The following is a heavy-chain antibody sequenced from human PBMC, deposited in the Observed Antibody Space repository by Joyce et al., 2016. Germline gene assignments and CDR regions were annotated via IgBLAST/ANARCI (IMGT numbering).Heavy chain of an antibody. CDR1: GFTFIGYC. CDR2: VNPNRGIT. D-gene: IGHD3-10*01. V-gene: IGHV1-2*02. Sequence: QVQLVQSRAEVKKPGASVKVSCKASGFTFIGYCMHWVRQAPGQGLEWLGWVNPNRGITNYEQNFQDRVNMTRDTSINTAYMELSSLRSDDTAVYYCVVTYTEKDNYDWGAFDIWGQGTMVTVSS. CDR3: VVTYTEKDNYDWGAFDI. J-gene: IGHJ3*02.